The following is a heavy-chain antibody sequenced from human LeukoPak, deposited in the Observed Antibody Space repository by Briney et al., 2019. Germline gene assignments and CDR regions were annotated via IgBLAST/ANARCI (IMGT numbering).Heavy chain of an antibody. CDR1: GFTFSSYA. Sequence: GGSLRLSCAAPGFTFSSYAMHWVRQAPGKGLEWVAVISYDGSNNYYADSVKGRFTMSRDNSKNTLYLQMNSLRAEDTAVYYCARGFRQWLVNYWFDPWGQGTLVTVSS. J-gene: IGHJ5*02. CDR2: ISYDGSNN. CDR3: ARGFRQWLVNYWFDP. D-gene: IGHD6-19*01. V-gene: IGHV3-30*04.